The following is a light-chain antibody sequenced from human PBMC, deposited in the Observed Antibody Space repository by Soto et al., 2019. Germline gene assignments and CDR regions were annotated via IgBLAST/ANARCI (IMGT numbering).Light chain of an antibody. J-gene: IGKJ2*01. CDR3: QQSYSSPRT. CDR2: VAS. V-gene: IGKV1-39*01. Sequence: DIQMTQSPSSLSASVGDRVTITCRASQSISNSLNWYQQKPGKAPNLLIYVASSLQSVVPSRFSGSGSGTDFTLTISILQPEDFATYYCQQSYSSPRTFGQGTKLEIK. CDR1: QSISNS.